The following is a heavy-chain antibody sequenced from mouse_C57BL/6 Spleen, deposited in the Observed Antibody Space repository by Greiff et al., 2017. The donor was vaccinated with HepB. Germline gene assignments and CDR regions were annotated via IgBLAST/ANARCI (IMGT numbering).Heavy chain of an antibody. D-gene: IGHD2-4*01. Sequence: DVQLQESGPGMVKPSQSLSLTCTVTGYSITSGYDWHWIRHFPGNKLEWMGYISYSGSTNYNPSLKSRISITHDTSKNHFFLKLNSVTTEDTATYYCARGSPYDYDDAMDYWGQGTSVTVSS. CDR3: ARGSPYDYDDAMDY. CDR1: GYSITSGYD. CDR2: ISYSGST. J-gene: IGHJ4*01. V-gene: IGHV3-1*01.